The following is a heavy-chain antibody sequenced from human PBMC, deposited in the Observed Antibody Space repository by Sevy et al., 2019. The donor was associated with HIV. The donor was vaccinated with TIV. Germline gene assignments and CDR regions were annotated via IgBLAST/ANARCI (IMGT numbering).Heavy chain of an antibody. V-gene: IGHV3-33*01. D-gene: IGHD3-16*02. CDR1: GFTFSSYG. CDR3: ARDIDRSLDY. CDR2: IWYDGSNK. Sequence: GGSLRLSSAASGFTFSSYGMRWVRQAPGKGLEWVAVIWYDGSNKYYADSVKGRFTISRDNSKNTLYLQMNSLRAEDTAVYYCARDIDRSLDYWGQGTLVTVSS. J-gene: IGHJ4*02.